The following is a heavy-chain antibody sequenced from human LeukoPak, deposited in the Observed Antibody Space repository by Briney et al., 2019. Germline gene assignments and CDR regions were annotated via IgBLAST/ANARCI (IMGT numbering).Heavy chain of an antibody. J-gene: IGHJ4*02. CDR3: ARWAAAGNY. V-gene: IGHV4-39*01. D-gene: IGHD6-13*01. CDR1: GGSISSSSYY. Sequence: PSETLSLTCTVSGGSISSSSYYWGWIRQPPGKGLEWIGSIYYSGSTYYNPSLKSRVTISVDTSKNQFSLKLSSVTAADTAVYYCARWAAAGNYWGQGTLVTVSS. CDR2: IYYSGST.